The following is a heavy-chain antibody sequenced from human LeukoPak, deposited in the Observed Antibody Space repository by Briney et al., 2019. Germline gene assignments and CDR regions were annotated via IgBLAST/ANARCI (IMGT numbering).Heavy chain of an antibody. CDR3: ARTTTVRGTYYMDV. J-gene: IGHJ6*03. CDR2: IYYSGYT. V-gene: IGHV4-59*01. Sequence: SETLSLTCTVSGGSISSYYWSWIRQPPGRGVEWIGYIYYSGYTNYNPSLKSRVTISVDTSKNQFSLKLSSVTAADTAVYYCARTTTVRGTYYMDVWGKGTTVTISS. D-gene: IGHD3-10*01. CDR1: GGSISSYY.